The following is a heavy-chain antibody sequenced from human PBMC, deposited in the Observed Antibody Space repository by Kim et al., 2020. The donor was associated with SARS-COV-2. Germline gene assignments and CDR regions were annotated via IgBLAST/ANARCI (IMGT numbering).Heavy chain of an antibody. CDR1: GFTFSSYG. D-gene: IGHD6-13*01. Sequence: GGSLRLSCAASGFTFSSYGMHWVRQAPGKGLEWVAVIWYDGSNKYYADSVKGRFTISRDNSKNTLYLQMNSLRAEDTAVYYCARDRNVPGYSSSWGNWFDPWGQGTLVTVSS. J-gene: IGHJ5*02. V-gene: IGHV3-33*01. CDR2: IWYDGSNK. CDR3: ARDRNVPGYSSSWGNWFDP.